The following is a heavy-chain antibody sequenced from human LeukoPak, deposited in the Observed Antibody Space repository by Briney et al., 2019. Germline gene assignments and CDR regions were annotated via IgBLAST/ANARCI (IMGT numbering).Heavy chain of an antibody. CDR2: INHSGST. CDR1: GGSFSGYY. D-gene: IGHD3-9*01. J-gene: IGHJ3*02. V-gene: IGHV4-34*01. Sequence: SETLSLTCAVYGGSFSGYYWSWIRQPPGKGLEWIGEINHSGSTNYNPSLKSRVTISVDTSKNQFSLKLSSVTAADTAVYYCARGVLRYFDWLSDAFDIWGQGTMVTVSS. CDR3: ARGVLRYFDWLSDAFDI.